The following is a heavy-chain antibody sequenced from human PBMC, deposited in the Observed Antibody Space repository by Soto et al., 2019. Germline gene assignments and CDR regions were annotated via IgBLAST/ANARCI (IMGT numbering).Heavy chain of an antibody. CDR1: GGSMNSGNSL. J-gene: IGHJ5*02. Sequence: SETLSLTCTVSGGSMNSGNSLWSWIRPPPGKGLEWIGFISYSGSANYNPSLKSRVTISVDTSKNQFSLKLTSVTAADTAVYYCAAGAGAVANTLSWFDPWGQGALVTVSS. D-gene: IGHD6-19*01. CDR3: AAGAGAVANTLSWFDP. CDR2: ISYSGSA. V-gene: IGHV4-61*01.